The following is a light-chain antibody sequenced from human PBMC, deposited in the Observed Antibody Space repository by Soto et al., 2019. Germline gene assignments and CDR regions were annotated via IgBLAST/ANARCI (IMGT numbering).Light chain of an antibody. J-gene: IGKJ1*01. Sequence: DIQMTQSPSSLSASVGDRVTITCRASQSISKYLSWFQQKPGKAPKLLIYATSSLQTGVPSRFSGSGSGTDFTLTISSLQPEDFATYYCQQSDSTPPWTFGQGTKVEIK. V-gene: IGKV1-39*01. CDR2: ATS. CDR3: QQSDSTPPWT. CDR1: QSISKY.